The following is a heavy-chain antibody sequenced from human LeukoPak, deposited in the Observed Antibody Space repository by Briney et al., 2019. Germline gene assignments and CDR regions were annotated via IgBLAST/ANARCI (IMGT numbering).Heavy chain of an antibody. CDR3: ARALHGPTVTTMGDAFDI. Sequence: ASVKVSCKASGYTFTSYGISWVRQAPGQGLEWMGGIIPIFGTANYAQKFQGRVTITADKSTSTAYMELSSLRSEDTAVYYCARALHGPTVTTMGDAFDIWGQGTMVTVSS. J-gene: IGHJ3*02. V-gene: IGHV1-69*06. D-gene: IGHD4-17*01. CDR1: GYTFTSYG. CDR2: IIPIFGTA.